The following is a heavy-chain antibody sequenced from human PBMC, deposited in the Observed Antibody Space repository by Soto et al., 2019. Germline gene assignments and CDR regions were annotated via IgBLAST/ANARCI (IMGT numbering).Heavy chain of an antibody. CDR3: ARDYPFYDILTGYAPRFGY. CDR1: GYTFTSYG. J-gene: IGHJ4*02. D-gene: IGHD3-9*01. CDR2: ISAYNGNT. V-gene: IGHV1-18*01. Sequence: ASVKVSCKASGYTFTSYGISWVRQAPGQGLEWMGWISAYNGNTNYAQKLQGRVTMTTDTSTSTAYMELRSLRSDDTAVYYCARDYPFYDILTGYAPRFGYWGQGTLVTVSS.